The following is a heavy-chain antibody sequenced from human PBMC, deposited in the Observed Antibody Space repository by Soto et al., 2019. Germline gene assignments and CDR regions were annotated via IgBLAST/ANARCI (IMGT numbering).Heavy chain of an antibody. J-gene: IGHJ5*02. CDR2: FDPDEAET. CDR1: GDSIKEVA. Sequence: GASVKVSCKVCGDSIKEVAMHWVRQAPGKGLEWLGGFDPDEAETIYAQHFQGRVTMTEDTSTDTVYMELSSLRSEDTALYFCTTYHGDYNFDHWGQGTLVTVSS. CDR3: TTYHGDYNFDH. V-gene: IGHV1-24*01. D-gene: IGHD4-17*01.